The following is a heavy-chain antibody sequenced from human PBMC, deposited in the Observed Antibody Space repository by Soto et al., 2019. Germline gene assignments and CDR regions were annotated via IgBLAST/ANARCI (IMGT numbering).Heavy chain of an antibody. V-gene: IGHV4-34*01. D-gene: IGHD3-3*01. CDR2: INHSGST. Sequence: SETLSLTCAVYGGSFSGYYWSWIRQPPGKWLEWIGEINHSGSTNYNPSLKSRVTISVDTSKNQFSLKLSSVTAADTAVYYCARGLYDFWSGYHTRGMDVWGQGXTVTVYS. J-gene: IGHJ6*02. CDR3: ARGLYDFWSGYHTRGMDV. CDR1: GGSFSGYY.